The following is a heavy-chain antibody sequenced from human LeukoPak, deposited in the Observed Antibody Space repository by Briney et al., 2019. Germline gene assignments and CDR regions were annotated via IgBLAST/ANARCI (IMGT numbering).Heavy chain of an antibody. Sequence: ASVKVSCKASGYTFSGYYMHWVRQAPGQGLEWMGWINPNSGGTKYAQKFQGRVTMTRDTSISTAYMELSRLRSDDTAVYYCEREAETTLNWFDPWGQGTLVTVSS. D-gene: IGHD1-1*01. J-gene: IGHJ5*02. V-gene: IGHV1-2*02. CDR3: EREAETTLNWFDP. CDR2: INPNSGGT. CDR1: GYTFSGYY.